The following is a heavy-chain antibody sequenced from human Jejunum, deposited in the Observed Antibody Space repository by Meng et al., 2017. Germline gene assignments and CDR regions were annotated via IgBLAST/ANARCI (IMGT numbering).Heavy chain of an antibody. CDR2: ISIYNDNP. D-gene: IGHD6-19*01. CDR3: ARVLRFGYSNGWLLGDY. CDR1: GYAFSSFG. J-gene: IGHJ4*02. Sequence: ASVKVSCKASGYAFSSFGISWVRQAPGQGLEWMGWISIYNDNPNYDQKFQGRVTLTTDTSTSTVYMELKSLTSDDTAVYYCARVLRFGYSNGWLLGDYWGQGTVVTVTS. V-gene: IGHV1-18*01.